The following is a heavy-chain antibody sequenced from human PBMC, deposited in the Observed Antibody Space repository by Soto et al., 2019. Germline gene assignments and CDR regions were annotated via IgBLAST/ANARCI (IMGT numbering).Heavy chain of an antibody. J-gene: IGHJ6*02. Sequence: QVQLLESGGGVVQPGRSLRLSCAASGFTFSSYAMHWVRQAPGKGLEWVAVISYDGSNKYYADSVKGRFTISRDNSKNTLYLQMNSLRAEDTAVYYCARAIQLWLGGMDVWGQGTTVTVSS. CDR1: GFTFSSYA. CDR3: ARAIQLWLGGMDV. V-gene: IGHV3-30-3*01. D-gene: IGHD5-18*01. CDR2: ISYDGSNK.